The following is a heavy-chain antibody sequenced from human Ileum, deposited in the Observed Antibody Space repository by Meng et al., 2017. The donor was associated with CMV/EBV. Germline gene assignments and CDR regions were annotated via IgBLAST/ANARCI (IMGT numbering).Heavy chain of an antibody. CDR3: ARQVNGPHDLDVRYY. D-gene: IGHD3-22*01. CDR2: LYYRDNT. Sequence: SETLSLTCTVTGGSISSGTYYWGWIRQPPGKGLEWIGSLYYRDNTYYNPSLKSRVTISVDTSKNQFSLKLRSVTAADTALYYCARQVNGPHDLDVRYYWGQGRLVTVSS. V-gene: IGHV4-39*01. CDR1: GGSISSGTYY. J-gene: IGHJ4*02.